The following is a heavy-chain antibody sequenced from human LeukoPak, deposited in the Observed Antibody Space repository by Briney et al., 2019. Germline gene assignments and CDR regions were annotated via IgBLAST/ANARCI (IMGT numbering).Heavy chain of an antibody. V-gene: IGHV4-39*07. CDR3: ARVEPDDYYYDSSGYYIDY. J-gene: IGHJ4*02. Sequence: SETLSLTCTVSGVSMSSSGYYWGWIRQPPGKGLEWIGEITHSGSTNFNPSLKSRVTISVDTSKNQFSLKLSSVTAADTAVYYCARVEPDDYYYDSSGYYIDYWGQGTLVTVSS. CDR1: GVSMSSSGYY. D-gene: IGHD3-22*01. CDR2: ITHSGST.